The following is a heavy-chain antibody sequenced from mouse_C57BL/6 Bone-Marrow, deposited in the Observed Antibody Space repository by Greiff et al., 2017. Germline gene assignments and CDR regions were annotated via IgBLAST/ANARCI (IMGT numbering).Heavy chain of an antibody. CDR1: GYTFTSYW. Sequence: VQLQQPGAELVRPGSSVKLSCKASGYTFTSYWMDWVKQRPGQGLEWIGNIYPSDSDTHYNQKFKDKATLTVDKSSSTAYMQISSLTSEDSAVYYCARGDYYGSSYGAMDYWGQGTSVTVSS. CDR2: IYPSDSDT. J-gene: IGHJ4*01. V-gene: IGHV1-61*01. CDR3: ARGDYYGSSYGAMDY. D-gene: IGHD1-1*01.